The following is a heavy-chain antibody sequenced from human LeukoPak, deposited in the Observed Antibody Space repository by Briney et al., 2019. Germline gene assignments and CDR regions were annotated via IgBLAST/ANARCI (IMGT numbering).Heavy chain of an antibody. CDR3: ASGEQWLGRAPI. CDR2: IIPIFDTA. Sequence: GASVKVSCKASGYTFTSYAISWVRQAPGQGLEWMGGIIPIFDTANYAQKFQGRVTITADESTSTAYMELSSLRSEDTAVYYCASGEQWLGRAPIWGQGTLVTVSS. CDR1: GYTFTSYA. V-gene: IGHV1-69*13. J-gene: IGHJ4*02. D-gene: IGHD6-19*01.